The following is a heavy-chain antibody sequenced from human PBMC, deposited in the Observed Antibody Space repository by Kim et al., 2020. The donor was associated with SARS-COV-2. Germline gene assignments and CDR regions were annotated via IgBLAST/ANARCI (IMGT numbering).Heavy chain of an antibody. Sequence: ASVKVSCKASGYTFTTYDINWVRQAPGQGLEWMGWMNPNSGNTGYARKFQGRVTMTRDTSTSKAYMELSSLTSESTAVYHCASNLWVGDLFSWFYSWGQG. CDR3: ASNLWVGDLFSWFYS. CDR1: GYTFTTYD. V-gene: IGHV1-8*01. CDR2: MNPNSGNT. J-gene: IGHJ5*02. D-gene: IGHD3-10*01.